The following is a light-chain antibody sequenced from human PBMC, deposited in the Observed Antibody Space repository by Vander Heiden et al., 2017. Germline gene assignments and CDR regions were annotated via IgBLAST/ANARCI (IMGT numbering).Light chain of an antibody. CDR3: QQRGNWPLT. J-gene: IGKJ4*01. CDR2: AAA. Sequence: NVLKQSPATLCLSPGERATLSCRASQSVNRNLVWYQQKLGQAPRLLIYAAANRATGIPARSSGSGSGTEFTLTISSLEPEDFAVYYCQQRGNWPLTFGGGTKVEIK. CDR1: QSVNRN. V-gene: IGKV3-11*01.